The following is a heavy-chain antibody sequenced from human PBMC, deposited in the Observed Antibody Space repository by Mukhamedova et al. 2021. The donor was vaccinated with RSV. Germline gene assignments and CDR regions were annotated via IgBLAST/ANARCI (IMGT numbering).Heavy chain of an antibody. CDR2: GST. V-gene: IGHV3-23*01. D-gene: IGHD5-24*01. J-gene: IGHJ1*01. CDR3: ARELRRDEH. Sequence: GSTYYANSVKGRFTISRDNSKNTLYLQMNSLRAEDTAVYYGARELRRDEHWGQGTLVTVSA.